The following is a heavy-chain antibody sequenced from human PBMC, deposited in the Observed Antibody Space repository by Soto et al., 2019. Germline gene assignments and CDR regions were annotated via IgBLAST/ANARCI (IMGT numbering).Heavy chain of an antibody. J-gene: IGHJ6*02. V-gene: IGHV4-4*07. CDR3: ARDKGIAAAGFYYYYGMDV. Sequence: SETLSLTCTVSGGSINSYWWSWIRQPAGKGLEWIGRVYSSGTTDYNPSLNSRATMSVETSKNQFSLKLSSVTAADTAVYYCARDKGIAAAGFYYYYGMDVWGQGTTVTVSS. D-gene: IGHD6-13*01. CDR2: VYSSGTT. CDR1: GGSINSYW.